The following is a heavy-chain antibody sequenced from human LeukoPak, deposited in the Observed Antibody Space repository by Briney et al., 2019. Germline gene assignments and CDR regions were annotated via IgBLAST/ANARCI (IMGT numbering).Heavy chain of an antibody. D-gene: IGHD6-25*01. CDR3: ARPHTSGGIDY. CDR2: ISSSSSTI. V-gene: IGHV3-48*01. CDR1: GFTFSSYS. Sequence: GGPLRLSCAAFGFTFSSYSMTWVGQPPGKGLEWVSYISSSSSTIYYADSVKGRFTISRDNAKNSLYLQMNSLRAEDTAVYYCARPHTSGGIDYWGQGTLVTVSS. J-gene: IGHJ4*02.